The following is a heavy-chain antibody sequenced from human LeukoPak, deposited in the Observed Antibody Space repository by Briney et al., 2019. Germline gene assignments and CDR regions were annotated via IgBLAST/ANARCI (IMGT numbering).Heavy chain of an antibody. J-gene: IGHJ6*02. Sequence: ASVKVSCKASGYTFTGYYMHWVRQAPGQGLEWMGWINPNSGGTNYAQKFQGRVTMTRDTSISTAYMELSRLRSDDTAVYYCARNDQLDSYYYYYYGMDVWGQGTTVTVSS. CDR2: INPNSGGT. CDR1: GYTFTGYY. V-gene: IGHV1-2*02. CDR3: ARNDQLDSYYYYYYGMDV. D-gene: IGHD1-1*01.